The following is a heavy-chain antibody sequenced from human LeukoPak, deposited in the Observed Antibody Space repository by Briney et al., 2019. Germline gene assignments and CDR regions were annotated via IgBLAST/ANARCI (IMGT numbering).Heavy chain of an antibody. CDR1: GFTFSSYA. Sequence: GRSLGLSCAASGFTFSSYAMHWVRQAPGKGLEWVAVISYDGSNKYYADSVKGRFTISRDNSKNTLYLQMNSLRAEDTAVYYCARDLGYCSGGSCYIGFFDYWGQGTLVTVSS. CDR2: ISYDGSNK. J-gene: IGHJ4*02. CDR3: ARDLGYCSGGSCYIGFFDY. V-gene: IGHV3-30*04. D-gene: IGHD2-15*01.